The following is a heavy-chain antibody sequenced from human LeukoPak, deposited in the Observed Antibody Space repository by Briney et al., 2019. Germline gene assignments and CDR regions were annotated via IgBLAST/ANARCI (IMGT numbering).Heavy chain of an antibody. J-gene: IGHJ5*02. Sequence: SVKASCKASGGTFSSYAISWVRQAPGQGLEWMGGIIPIFGTANYAQKFQGRVTITADKSTSTAYMELSGLRSEDTAVYYCARWAGMNDNWFDPWGQGTLVTVSS. CDR1: GGTFSSYA. D-gene: IGHD6-19*01. CDR2: IIPIFGTA. CDR3: ARWAGMNDNWFDP. V-gene: IGHV1-69*06.